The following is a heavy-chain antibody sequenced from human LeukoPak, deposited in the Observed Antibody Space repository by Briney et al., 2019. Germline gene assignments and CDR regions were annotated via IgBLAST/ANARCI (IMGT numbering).Heavy chain of an antibody. CDR3: ARGRHANVSCFDY. CDR1: GFTFSSYS. D-gene: IGHD5/OR15-5a*01. Sequence: GGSLRLSCAASGFTFSSYSMNWVRQAPGKGLEWVSSISSSSSYIYYADSVKGRFTISRDKAKNSLYLQMNSLRAEDTAVYYCARGRHANVSCFDYCGPRSLVTASP. V-gene: IGHV3-21*01. J-gene: IGHJ4*02. CDR2: ISSSSSYI.